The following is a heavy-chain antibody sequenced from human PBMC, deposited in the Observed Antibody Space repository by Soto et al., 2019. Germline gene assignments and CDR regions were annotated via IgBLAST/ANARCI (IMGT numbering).Heavy chain of an antibody. CDR1: GFTFSSYS. J-gene: IGHJ6*02. CDR3: ASELWAGGMDV. Sequence: EVQLVESGGGLVKPGGSLRLSCAASGFTFSSYSMNWVRQAPGKGLEWVSSISSSSSYIYYADSVKGRFTISRDSAKNSLYLQMNSLRAEDTAVYYCASELWAGGMDVWRQGTTVTVSS. CDR2: ISSSSSYI. D-gene: IGHD1-26*01. V-gene: IGHV3-21*01.